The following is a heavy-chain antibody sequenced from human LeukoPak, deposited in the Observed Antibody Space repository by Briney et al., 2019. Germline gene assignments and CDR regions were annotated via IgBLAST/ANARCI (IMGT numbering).Heavy chain of an antibody. CDR3: ARGHEALDY. CDR1: GFTVSHNY. J-gene: IGHJ4*02. CDR2: IYTGGST. V-gene: IGHV3-53*01. Sequence: GGSLRLSCAASGFTVSHNYMTWVRQAPGKGLEWVSFIYTGGSTFYADSVKGRFTISRDNSKNTLYLQMSSLRAGDTAIYYCARGHEALDYWGQGTLVTVSS.